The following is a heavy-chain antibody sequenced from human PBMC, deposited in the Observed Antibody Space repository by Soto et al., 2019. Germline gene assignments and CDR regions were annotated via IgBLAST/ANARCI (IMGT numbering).Heavy chain of an antibody. Sequence: QVQLVESGGGVVQPGRSLRLSCAASGFTLNTYDMHWVRQAPGKGLEWVTLMSFDESNKYYADSVKGRFTISRDNSKNTLYLQMNSLRAEDTAVYYCARGRLPNEYWGQGTLVTVSS. CDR2: MSFDESNK. CDR3: ARGRLPNEY. D-gene: IGHD4-17*01. V-gene: IGHV3-30*03. J-gene: IGHJ4*02. CDR1: GFTLNTYD.